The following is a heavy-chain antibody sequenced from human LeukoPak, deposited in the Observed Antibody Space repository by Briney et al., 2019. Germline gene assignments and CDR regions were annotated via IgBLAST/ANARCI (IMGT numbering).Heavy chain of an antibody. D-gene: IGHD1-26*01. V-gene: IGHV3-21*01. CDR3: ARGGSYFDY. CDR1: GFTFSSYN. CDR2: ISSSSNYV. Sequence: GGSLRLSCAASGFTFSSYNMNWVRQAPGKGLEWVASISSSSNYVYYVDSVKGRFTISRDNAKNSLYLQMNSLRAEDTAVYYCARGGSYFDYWGQGTLVTVSS. J-gene: IGHJ4*02.